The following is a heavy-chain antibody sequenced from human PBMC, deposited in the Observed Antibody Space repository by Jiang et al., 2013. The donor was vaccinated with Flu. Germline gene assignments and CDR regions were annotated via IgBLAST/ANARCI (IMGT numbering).Heavy chain of an antibody. Sequence: WVANIKQDGSEKYYVDSVKGRFTISRDNAKNSLYLQMNSLRAEDTAVYYCAREEAGRYYYYYYGMDVWGQGTTVTVSS. CDR2: IKQDGSEK. V-gene: IGHV3-7*01. J-gene: IGHJ6*02. D-gene: IGHD1-26*01. CDR3: AREEAGRYYYYYYGMDV.